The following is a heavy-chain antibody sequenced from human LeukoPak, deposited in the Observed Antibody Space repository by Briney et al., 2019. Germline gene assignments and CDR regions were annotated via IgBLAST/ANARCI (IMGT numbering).Heavy chain of an antibody. Sequence: PGGSLRLSCAASGFTFSSYSMNWVRQAPGKGLEWVSYISSSSSTIYYADSVKGRFTISRDNAKNSLYLQMNSLRAEDTAVYYCAREKWIQLSVDAFDIWGQGTMVTVSS. J-gene: IGHJ3*02. D-gene: IGHD5-18*01. V-gene: IGHV3-48*04. CDR3: AREKWIQLSVDAFDI. CDR1: GFTFSSYS. CDR2: ISSSSSTI.